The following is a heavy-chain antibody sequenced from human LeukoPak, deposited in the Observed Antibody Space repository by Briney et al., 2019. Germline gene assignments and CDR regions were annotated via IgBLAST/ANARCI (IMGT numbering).Heavy chain of an antibody. CDR2: IYTSGST. CDR3: ARSGALYCGGDCYALGTGYFDL. V-gene: IGHV4-61*02. CDR1: GGSISSGSYY. J-gene: IGHJ2*01. D-gene: IGHD2-21*02. Sequence: SQTLSLTCTVSGGSISSGSYYWSWIRQPAGKGLEWIGRIYTSGSTNYNPSLKSRVTISVDTSKNQFSLKLSSVTAADTAVYYCARSGALYCGGDCYALGTGYFDLWGRGTLVTVSS.